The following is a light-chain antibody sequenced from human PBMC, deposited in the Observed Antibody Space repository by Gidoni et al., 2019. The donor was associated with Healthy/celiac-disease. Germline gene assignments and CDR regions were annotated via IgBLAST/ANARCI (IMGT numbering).Light chain of an antibody. CDR3: QQYDNLPRYT. CDR1: QDISNY. V-gene: IGKV1-33*01. CDR2: DAS. J-gene: IGKJ2*01. Sequence: DIQMTQSPSSLSASVGDRVTITCQAIQDISNYLNWYQQKPGKAPKLLIYDASNLETVVPSRFSGSGSGTDFTFTISSLHPEDIATYYCQQYDNLPRYTFGQGTKLEIK.